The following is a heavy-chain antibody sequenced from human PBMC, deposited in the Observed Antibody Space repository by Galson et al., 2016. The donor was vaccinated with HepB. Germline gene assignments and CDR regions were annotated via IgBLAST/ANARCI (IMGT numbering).Heavy chain of an antibody. Sequence: SLRLSCAASGFTIDDYAMHWVRQAPGKGLEWVSLISWDGTIAYYADSVKGRLTISRDNTKNSLYLKMNSLRAEDTALYYCAKGKLLWFGELPQDDSFDFWGQGTMVTVSS. D-gene: IGHD3-10*01. CDR2: ISWDGTIA. CDR3: AKGKLLWFGELPQDDSFDF. CDR1: GFTIDDYA. J-gene: IGHJ3*01. V-gene: IGHV3-43D*04.